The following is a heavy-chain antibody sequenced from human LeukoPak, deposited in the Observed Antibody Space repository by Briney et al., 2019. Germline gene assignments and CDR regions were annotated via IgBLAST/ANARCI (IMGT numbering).Heavy chain of an antibody. CDR2: IIPIFGTA. V-gene: IGHV1-69*05. D-gene: IGHD3-22*01. Sequence: GASVKVSCKASGYTFTDYYMHWLRQAPGQGLEWMGGIIPIFGTANYAQKFQGRVTITTDESTSTAYMELSSLRSEDTAVYYCVSFKKGVITSLDYWGQGTLVTVSS. CDR3: VSFKKGVITSLDY. CDR1: GYTFTDYY. J-gene: IGHJ4*02.